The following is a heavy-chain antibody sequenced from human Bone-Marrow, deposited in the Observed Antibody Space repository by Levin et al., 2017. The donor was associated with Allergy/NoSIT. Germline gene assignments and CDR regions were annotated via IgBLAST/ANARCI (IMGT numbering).Heavy chain of an antibody. V-gene: IGHV4-59*01. CDR3: ARGGCLKMGYNWFDP. CDR2: IYYTGST. D-gene: IGHD6-19*01. Sequence: SGGSLRLSCTVSGGSISSFYWSWIRQPPGKGLEWIGYIYYTGSTTYNPSLRSRVTISVDTSKNQFSLELPSVTAADTAVYYCARGGCLKMGYNWFDPWGQGTLVAVSP. CDR1: GGSISSFY. J-gene: IGHJ5*02.